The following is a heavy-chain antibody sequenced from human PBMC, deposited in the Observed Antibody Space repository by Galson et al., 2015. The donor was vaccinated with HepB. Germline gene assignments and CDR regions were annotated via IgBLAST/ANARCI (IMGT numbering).Heavy chain of an antibody. CDR3: AKVFPEKTDGWYRQALYYFDS. Sequence: SLRLSCAASGFTFSYYAMSWVRQAPGKGLEWISAITPSGDNTYSADSMKGRFTISRDNSRSTLFLQMNNLRADDTAIYFCAKVFPEKTDGWYRQALYYFDSWGQGTRVTVSS. J-gene: IGHJ4*02. CDR2: ITPSGDNT. V-gene: IGHV3-23*01. D-gene: IGHD6-19*01. CDR1: GFTFSYYA.